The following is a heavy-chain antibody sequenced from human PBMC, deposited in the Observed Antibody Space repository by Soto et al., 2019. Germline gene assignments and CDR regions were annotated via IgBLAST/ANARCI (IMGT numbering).Heavy chain of an antibody. D-gene: IGHD3-16*02. CDR1: GFTFTSSA. CDR2: IVVGSGNT. CDR3: AAGTLSLGELSLPDY. V-gene: IGHV1-58*01. Sequence: ASVKVSCKASGFTFTSSALQWVRQARGQRLEWIGWIVVGSGNTNYAQKFQERVTITRDMSTSTAYMELSSLRSEDTAVYYCAAGTLSLGELSLPDYWGQGTLVTVSS. J-gene: IGHJ4*02.